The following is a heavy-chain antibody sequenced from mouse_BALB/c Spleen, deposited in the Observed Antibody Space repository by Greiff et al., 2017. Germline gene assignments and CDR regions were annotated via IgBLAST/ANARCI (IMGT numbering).Heavy chain of an antibody. CDR3: ATDDAPTGGFAY. V-gene: IGHV1-74*01. CDR1: GYSFTSYW. Sequence: VQLQQSGPQLVRPGASVKISCKASGYSFTSYWMHWVKQRPGQGLEWIGMIDPSDSETRLNQKFKDKATLTVDKSSSTAYMQLSSPTSEDSAVYYCATDDAPTGGFAYWGQGTLVTVSA. D-gene: IGHD1-1*01. CDR2: IDPSDSET. J-gene: IGHJ3*01.